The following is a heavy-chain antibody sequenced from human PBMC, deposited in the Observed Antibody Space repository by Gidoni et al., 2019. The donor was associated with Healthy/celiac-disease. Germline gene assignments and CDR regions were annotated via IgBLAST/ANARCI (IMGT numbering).Heavy chain of an antibody. Sequence: EVQLLESGGGLVQPGGSLRLSCAASGFTLSSYAMSWVRQAPGTGLEWVSAISGSGGSTYDADSVKGRFTISRDNSKNTLYLQMNSLRAEDTAVYYCAKDAPRYYDFWSGYSTPRYWGQGTLVTVSS. V-gene: IGHV3-23*01. CDR2: ISGSGGST. CDR3: AKDAPRYYDFWSGYSTPRY. J-gene: IGHJ4*02. D-gene: IGHD3-3*01. CDR1: GFTLSSYA.